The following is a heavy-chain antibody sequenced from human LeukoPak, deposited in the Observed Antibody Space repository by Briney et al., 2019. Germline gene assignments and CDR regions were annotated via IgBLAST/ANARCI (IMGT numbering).Heavy chain of an antibody. D-gene: IGHD3-22*01. CDR2: IGGSTSTI. J-gene: IGHJ4*02. CDR1: GFPFNNYN. CDR3: ARIHPHSSGYYYYFDY. V-gene: IGHV3-48*04. Sequence: PGGSLRLSCAASGFPFNNYNMNWVRQAPGKGLEWGSYIGGSTSTIYYADSVKGRFTISRDNAKNSLYLQMNSLRAEDTAVYYCARIHPHSSGYYYYFDYWGRGTLVTVSS.